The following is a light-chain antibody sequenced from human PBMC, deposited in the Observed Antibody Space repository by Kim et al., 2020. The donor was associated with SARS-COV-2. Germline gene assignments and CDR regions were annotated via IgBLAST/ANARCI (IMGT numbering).Light chain of an antibody. Sequence: SASVGDRVTITCRASQGITNALAWYQQKPGNAPKLLIYGASNLESAVPSRFSGSGSGTEFTLTITGLQPDDVATYYCQQYSIYWTFGQGTKVDIK. V-gene: IGKV1-13*02. J-gene: IGKJ1*01. CDR3: QQYSIYWT. CDR2: GAS. CDR1: QGITNA.